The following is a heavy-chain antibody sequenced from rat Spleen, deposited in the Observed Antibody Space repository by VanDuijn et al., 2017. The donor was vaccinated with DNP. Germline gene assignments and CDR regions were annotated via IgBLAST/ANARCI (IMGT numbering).Heavy chain of an antibody. D-gene: IGHD1-11*01. Sequence: QVQLKESGPGLVQPSQTLSLTCTVSGFSLTTYHVHWVRQPPGKGLEWMGVMWYDGDTAYNSALKSRLSISRDTSKSQVFLRMNSLQTEDTAIYFCTRDRPNYGGYSDIWFAYWGQGTLVTVSS. V-gene: IGHV2-32*01. CDR3: TRDRPNYGGYSDIWFAY. CDR2: MWYDGDT. J-gene: IGHJ3*01. CDR1: GFSLTTYH.